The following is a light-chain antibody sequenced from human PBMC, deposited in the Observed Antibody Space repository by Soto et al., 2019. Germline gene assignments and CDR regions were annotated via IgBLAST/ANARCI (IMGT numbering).Light chain of an antibody. CDR3: QQYDSYPLT. J-gene: IGKJ4*01. V-gene: IGKV1-5*03. Sequence: DIQMTQSPSTLSASVGDRVTITCRASQSISSWLAWYQQKPGKAPNLLIYKASTLESGVPSRFSGSGSGTEFTLTVSSLRPDDFATYYCQQYDSYPLTFGGGTKVEIK. CDR1: QSISSW. CDR2: KAS.